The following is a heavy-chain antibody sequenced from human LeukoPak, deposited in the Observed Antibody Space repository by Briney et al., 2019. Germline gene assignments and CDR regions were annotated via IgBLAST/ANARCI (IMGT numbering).Heavy chain of an antibody. CDR2: ISSSGSTI. J-gene: IGHJ4*02. CDR1: RFTFSSYE. D-gene: IGHD6-13*01. Sequence: PGGSLRLSCAASRFTFSSYEMNWVRQAPGKGLEWVSYISSSGSTIYYADSVKGRFTISRDNAKNSLYLQMNSLRAEDTAVYYCARDQAAAGRNWGQGTLVTVSS. CDR3: ARDQAAAGRN. V-gene: IGHV3-48*03.